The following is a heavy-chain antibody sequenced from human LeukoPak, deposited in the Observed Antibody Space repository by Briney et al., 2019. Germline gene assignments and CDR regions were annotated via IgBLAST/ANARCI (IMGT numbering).Heavy chain of an antibody. V-gene: IGHV3-48*01. Sequence: GGSLRLSCAASGFAFSSYSMNWVRQAPGKGLEWVSYIGTSSSRIYYADSVKGRFTISRDNSKNTLYLQMNSLRAEDTAVYYCAKSVTAYYNVGCDYWGQGTLVTVSS. CDR2: IGTSSSRI. CDR3: AKSVTAYYNVGCDY. J-gene: IGHJ4*02. D-gene: IGHD3-9*01. CDR1: GFAFSSYS.